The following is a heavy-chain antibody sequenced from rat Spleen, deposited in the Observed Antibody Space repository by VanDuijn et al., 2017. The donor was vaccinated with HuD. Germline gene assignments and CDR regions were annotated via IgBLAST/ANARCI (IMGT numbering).Heavy chain of an antibody. CDR2: ISYDGSRT. V-gene: IGHV5-20*01. CDR3: TTGPRILRLDWFAY. J-gene: IGHJ3*01. CDR1: GFIFSDCY. Sequence: EVHLVESGGGFFQPGRSLKLSCAASGFIFSDCYMAWVRQAPTKGLEWVATISYDGSRTFFRDSVKGRFTISRDNAKSTLYLQMDSLRSEDTATYYCTTGPRILRLDWFAYWGQGTLVTVSS. D-gene: IGHD1-6*01.